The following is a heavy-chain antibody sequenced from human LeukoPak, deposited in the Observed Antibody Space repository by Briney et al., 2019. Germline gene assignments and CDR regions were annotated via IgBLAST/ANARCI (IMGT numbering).Heavy chain of an antibody. CDR3: TRDTGTTGEVKFDP. CDR2: IYHSGST. Sequence: SETLSLTCTVSGGSISTYYWSRIRQPPGKGLEWIGYIYHSGSTKYNPSLKSRVTISVDTSQNQFSLKLSSVTAADTAVYYCTRDTGTTGEVKFDPWGQGTLVTVSS. V-gene: IGHV4-59*01. CDR1: GGSISTYY. D-gene: IGHD4-17*01. J-gene: IGHJ5*02.